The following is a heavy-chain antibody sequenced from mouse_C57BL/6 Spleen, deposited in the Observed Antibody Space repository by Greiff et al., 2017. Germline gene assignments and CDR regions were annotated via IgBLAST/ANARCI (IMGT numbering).Heavy chain of an antibody. CDR2: INPSNGGT. CDR1: GFTFTSYW. Sequence: VQLQQPGTELVQPGASVKLSCQASGFTFTSYWMHWVKPRPGHGLEWIGNINPSNGGTNYHEKFNSKATLTVDKSSCTTYVQLISLTSAASAVFYCAREGDSLRTSGFVYCGQGTTLTVAS. CDR3: AREGDSLRTSGFVY. D-gene: IGHD6-1*01. J-gene: IGHJ2*01. V-gene: IGHV1-53*01.